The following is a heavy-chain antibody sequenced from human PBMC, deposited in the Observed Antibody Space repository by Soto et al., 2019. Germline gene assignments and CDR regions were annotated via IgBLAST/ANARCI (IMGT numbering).Heavy chain of an antibody. Sequence: PGESLKISCKGSGYSFTSYWISWVRQMPGKGLEWMGRIDPSDSYTNYSPSFQGHVTISADKSISTAYLQWSSLKASDTAMYYCARVAAAGSYYYYGMDVWGQGTTVTVSS. CDR3: ARVAAAGSYYYYGMDV. CDR2: IDPSDSYT. CDR1: GYSFTSYW. J-gene: IGHJ6*02. D-gene: IGHD6-13*01. V-gene: IGHV5-10-1*01.